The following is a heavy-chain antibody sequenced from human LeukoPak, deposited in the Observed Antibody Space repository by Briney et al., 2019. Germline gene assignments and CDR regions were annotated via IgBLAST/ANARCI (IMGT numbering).Heavy chain of an antibody. CDR3: AKDYVWGSYRFFPVDY. CDR1: GFTFSSYA. Sequence: GGSLRLSCAASGFTFSSYAMSWVRQAPGKGLEWVSAISGSGGSTYYADSVKGRFTISRDNSKNTLYLQMNSLRAEDTAVYYCAKDYVWGSYRFFPVDYWGQGTLVTVSS. CDR2: ISGSGGST. D-gene: IGHD3-16*02. V-gene: IGHV3-23*01. J-gene: IGHJ4*02.